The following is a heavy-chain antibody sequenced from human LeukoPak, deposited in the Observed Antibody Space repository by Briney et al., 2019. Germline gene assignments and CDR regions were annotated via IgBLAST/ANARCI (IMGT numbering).Heavy chain of an antibody. CDR1: GGSFSGYY. CDR2: INHSGST. J-gene: IGHJ4*02. Sequence: SETLSLTCAVYGGSFSGYYWSWIRQPPGKGLEWIGEINHSGSTNYNPSLKSRVTISVDTSKNQFSLKLSSVTAADTAVYYCARDIWFGDPARDYWGQGTLVTVSS. D-gene: IGHD3-10*01. CDR3: ARDIWFGDPARDY. V-gene: IGHV4-34*01.